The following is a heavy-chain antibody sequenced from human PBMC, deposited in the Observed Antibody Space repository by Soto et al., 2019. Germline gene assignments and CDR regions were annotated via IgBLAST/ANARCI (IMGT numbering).Heavy chain of an antibody. Sequence: ASVKVSCKXSGYTFTSYAMNWVRQAPGQGLEWMGWINTNTGNPTYAQGLTGRFVFSLDTSVSTAYLQICSLKAEDTAVYYCARGGYCSSTSRYPGGDWFDPWGQGTLVTVS. V-gene: IGHV7-4-1*01. J-gene: IGHJ5*02. CDR3: ARGGYCSSTSRYPGGDWFDP. CDR2: INTNTGNP. D-gene: IGHD2-2*01. CDR1: GYTFTSYA.